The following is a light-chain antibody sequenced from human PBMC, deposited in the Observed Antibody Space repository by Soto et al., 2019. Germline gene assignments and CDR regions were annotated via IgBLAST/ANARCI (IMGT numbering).Light chain of an antibody. CDR3: SSYTSSSTLSVV. CDR2: DVS. V-gene: IGLV2-14*01. Sequence: QSALTQPASVSGSPGQSITISCTGTSSDVGGYNYVSWYQQHPGKAPKLMIYDVSNRPSRVSNRFSGSKSGNTASLTISGLQAEDEADYYCSSYTSSSTLSVVFGGGTKVTVL. CDR1: SSDVGGYNY. J-gene: IGLJ2*01.